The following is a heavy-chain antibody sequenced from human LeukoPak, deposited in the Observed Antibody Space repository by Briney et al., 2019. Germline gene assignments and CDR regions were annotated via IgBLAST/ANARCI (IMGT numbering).Heavy chain of an antibody. CDR1: GGSISNYY. CDR2: IYYSGST. CDR3: ARSEWYSSGWYDY. J-gene: IGHJ4*02. V-gene: IGHV4-59*08. D-gene: IGHD6-19*01. Sequence: SETLSLTCTVSGGSISNYYWTWIRQPPGKGLEWIGYIYYSGSTNYNPSLKSRVTISVDTSKNQFSLKLSSVTAADTAVYYCARSEWYSSGWYDYWGQGTLVTVSS.